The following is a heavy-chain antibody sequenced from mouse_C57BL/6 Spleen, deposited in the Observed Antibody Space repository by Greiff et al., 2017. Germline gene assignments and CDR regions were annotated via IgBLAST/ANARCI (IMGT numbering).Heavy chain of an antibody. CDR3: ARYGNYDYYAMDY. CDR2: INPNNGGT. V-gene: IGHV1-26*01. D-gene: IGHD2-1*01. Sequence: EVQLQQSGPELVKPGASVKISCKASGYTFTDYYMNWVKQSHGKSLEWIGDINPNNGGTSYNQKFKGKATLTVDKSSSTAYMALRSLTSEDSAVYYCARYGNYDYYAMDYWGQGTSDTVSS. CDR1: GYTFTDYY. J-gene: IGHJ4*01.